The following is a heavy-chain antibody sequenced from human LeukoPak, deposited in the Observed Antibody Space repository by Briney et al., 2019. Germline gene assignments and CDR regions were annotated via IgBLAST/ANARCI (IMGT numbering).Heavy chain of an antibody. J-gene: IGHJ4*02. V-gene: IGHV3-30*18. Sequence: PGTSLRLSCAASGFALRTYGMHWVRQAPGKGLEWVAHISYDGSNKDYADSVKGRFTISKDNSKNTLYLQMDSLRAEDTAIYYCGKRVTTGPHSIHYWGQGALVTVS. CDR1: GFALRTYG. CDR3: GKRVTTGPHSIHY. D-gene: IGHD4-17*01. CDR2: ISYDGSNK.